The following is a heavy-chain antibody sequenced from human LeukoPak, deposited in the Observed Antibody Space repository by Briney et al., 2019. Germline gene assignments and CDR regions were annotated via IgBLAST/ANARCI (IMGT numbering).Heavy chain of an antibody. Sequence: GGSLRLSCAASGFTFSSYAMSWVRQAPGKGLEWVSAISGSGGSTYYADSVKGRFTISRDSSKNTLYLQMNSLRAEDTAVYYCAKDLDTAMASYYYYGMDVWGQGTTVTVSS. CDR1: GFTFSSYA. CDR3: AKDLDTAMASYYYYGMDV. J-gene: IGHJ6*02. V-gene: IGHV3-23*01. D-gene: IGHD5-18*01. CDR2: ISGSGGST.